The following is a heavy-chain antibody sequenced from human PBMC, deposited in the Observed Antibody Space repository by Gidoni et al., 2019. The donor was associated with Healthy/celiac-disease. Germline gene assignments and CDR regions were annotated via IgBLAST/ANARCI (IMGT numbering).Heavy chain of an antibody. D-gene: IGHD4-17*01. CDR1: GDSVSSNSAA. V-gene: IGHV6-1*01. CDR3: ARVAADYGDPPYYYYYGMDV. CDR2: TYYRSKWYN. J-gene: IGHJ6*02. Sequence: QVQLQQSGPGLVKPWQTLSLTCAITGDSVSSNSAAWNWIRHSPSRGLEWLGRTYYRSKWYNDYAVSVKSRITINPDTSKNQFSLQLNSVTPEDTAVYYCARVAADYGDPPYYYYYGMDVWGQGTTVTVSS.